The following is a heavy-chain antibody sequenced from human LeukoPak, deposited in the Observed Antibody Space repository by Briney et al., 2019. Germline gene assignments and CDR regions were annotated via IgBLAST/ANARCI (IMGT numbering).Heavy chain of an antibody. CDR3: ARKRSNGHLDY. D-gene: IGHD3-16*01. CDR1: GDSVSINSAA. V-gene: IGHV6-1*01. CDR2: IYFRSKWYD. J-gene: IGHJ4*02. Sequence: QALSLTCAISGDSVSINSAAWNWIRQSPWRGLEWLGRIYFRSKWYDDYAVSVKGRITVNPDTSKNQSSLHLNYVTPEDTTVYYCARKRSNGHLDYWGQGTLVTVSS.